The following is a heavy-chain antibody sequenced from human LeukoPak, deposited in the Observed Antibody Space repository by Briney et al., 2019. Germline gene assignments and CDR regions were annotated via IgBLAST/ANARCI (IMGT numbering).Heavy chain of an antibody. Sequence: GGSLKLFCAASGFTFSSNGIHWVRHPPGKGLEWVANINHDGSSKYYGVSVKGRFTISRDNSKNTLYLQMNSLRAEDTAVYYCAKGGVGSGYDHPFDYWGQGTLVTVSS. V-gene: IGHV3-30*02. CDR2: INHDGSSK. D-gene: IGHD5-12*01. CDR1: GFTFSSNG. J-gene: IGHJ4*02. CDR3: AKGGVGSGYDHPFDY.